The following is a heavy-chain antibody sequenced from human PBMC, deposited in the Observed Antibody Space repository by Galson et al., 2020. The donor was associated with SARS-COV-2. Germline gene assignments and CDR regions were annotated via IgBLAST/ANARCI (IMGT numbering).Heavy chain of an antibody. CDR1: GGSISSYY. D-gene: IGHD2-8*01. CDR3: ARTLVYAISVAYYFDY. Sequence: SETLSLTCTVSGGSISSYYWSWIRQPPGKGLEWIGYIYYSGSTNYNPSLKSRVTISVDTSKNQFSLKLSSVTAADTAVYYCARTLVYAISVAYYFDYWGQGTLVTVSS. CDR2: IYYSGST. V-gene: IGHV4-59*01. J-gene: IGHJ4*02.